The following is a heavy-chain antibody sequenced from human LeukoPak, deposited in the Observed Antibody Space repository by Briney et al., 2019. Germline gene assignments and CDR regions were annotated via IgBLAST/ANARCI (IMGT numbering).Heavy chain of an antibody. CDR3: AKESAGWVSEGADY. Sequence: PGGSLRLSCAASGFTVSNNYMSWVRQAPGKGLDWVSVIYTAGSTYYADSVKGRFTISRDNSKNTVYLQMNSLRAEDTAVYYCAKESAGWVSEGADYWGQGTLVTVSS. V-gene: IGHV3-53*01. CDR2: IYTAGST. CDR1: GFTVSNNY. D-gene: IGHD1-26*01. J-gene: IGHJ4*02.